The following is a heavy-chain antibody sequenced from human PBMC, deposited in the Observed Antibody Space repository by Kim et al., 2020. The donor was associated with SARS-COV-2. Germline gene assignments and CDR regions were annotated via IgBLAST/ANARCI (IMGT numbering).Heavy chain of an antibody. J-gene: IGHJ4*02. CDR1: GGSFSGYY. CDR3: AIRPAHTALDY. D-gene: IGHD5-18*01. CDR2: INHSGST. Sequence: SETLSLTCAVYGGSFSGYYWSWIRQPPGKGLEWIGEINHSGSTNYNPSLKSRVTISVDTSKNQFSLKLSSVTAADTAVYYCAIRPAHTALDYWGQGTLVTVSS. V-gene: IGHV4-34*01.